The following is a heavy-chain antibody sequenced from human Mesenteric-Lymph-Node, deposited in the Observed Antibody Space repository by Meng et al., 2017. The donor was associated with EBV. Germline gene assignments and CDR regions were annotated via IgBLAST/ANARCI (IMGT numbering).Heavy chain of an antibody. CDR3: ARIGGKDTAMITRWFDP. CDR2: IYHTGTT. Sequence: QVPLQASGPGLVKPSETRPLTCAVSGGSVISNKWWSWVRQPPGKGLEWIGEIYHTGTTIYNPSLKSRVTMSIDKSKDQLSLKLSSVTAADTAVYFCARIGGKDTAMITRWFDPWGQGTLVTVSS. CDR1: GGSVISNKW. J-gene: IGHJ5*02. V-gene: IGHV4-4*02. D-gene: IGHD5-18*01.